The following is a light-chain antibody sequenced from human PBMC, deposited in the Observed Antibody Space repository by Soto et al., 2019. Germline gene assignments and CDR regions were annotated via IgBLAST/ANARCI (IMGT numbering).Light chain of an antibody. CDR2: STS. CDR3: QQYGSSSWT. Sequence: EIVLTQSPGTLSLSPGERATLSCRASQIVVNTYLAWFQQRPGQAPRLLIYSTSSRATGIPDRFSGSGSGTDFTLTISRLEPEDFAVYYCQQYGSSSWTFGQGTKVDIK. J-gene: IGKJ1*01. V-gene: IGKV3-20*01. CDR1: QIVVNTY.